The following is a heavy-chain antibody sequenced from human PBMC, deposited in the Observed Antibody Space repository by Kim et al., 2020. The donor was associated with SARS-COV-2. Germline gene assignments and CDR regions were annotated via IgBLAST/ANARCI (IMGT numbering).Heavy chain of an antibody. CDR2: IKSNANGGTT. CDR3: TSDLGVYCGGDCYSRV. J-gene: IGHJ6*02. CDR1: GFIFNNAW. Sequence: GGSLRLSCAASGFIFNNAWMNWVRQAPGKGLEWVGRIKSNANGGTTAYAAPVKGSITISRANSKNTLYLQMNSQKTKDTAVYYCTSDLGVYCGGDCYSRVWGQGTTVTVSS. V-gene: IGHV3-15*01. D-gene: IGHD2-21*02.